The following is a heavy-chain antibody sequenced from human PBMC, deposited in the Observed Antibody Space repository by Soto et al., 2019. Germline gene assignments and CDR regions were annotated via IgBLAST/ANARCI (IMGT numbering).Heavy chain of an antibody. Sequence: PGGSLRFSCAASGFTFSDYYVSWIRQAPGKGLEWVSYISSSSSYTNYADSVKGRFTISRDNAKNSLYLQMNSLRAEDTAVYYCARDFRWLPFDYWGQGTLVTVSS. D-gene: IGHD5-12*01. CDR1: GFTFSDYY. J-gene: IGHJ4*02. V-gene: IGHV3-11*06. CDR3: ARDFRWLPFDY. CDR2: ISSSSSYT.